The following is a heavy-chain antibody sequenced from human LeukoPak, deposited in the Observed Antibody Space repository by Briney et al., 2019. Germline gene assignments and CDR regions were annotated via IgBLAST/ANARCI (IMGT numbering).Heavy chain of an antibody. D-gene: IGHD3-22*01. Sequence: GGSLRLSCAASGFTFSSYWMSWVRQAPGKGLGWVANIKQDGSEKYYVDSVKGRFTISRDNAKNSLYLQMNSLRAEDTAVYYCARDRLNYYDSSGYSIDYWGQGTLVTVSS. J-gene: IGHJ4*02. CDR1: GFTFSSYW. CDR2: IKQDGSEK. CDR3: ARDRLNYYDSSGYSIDY. V-gene: IGHV3-7*01.